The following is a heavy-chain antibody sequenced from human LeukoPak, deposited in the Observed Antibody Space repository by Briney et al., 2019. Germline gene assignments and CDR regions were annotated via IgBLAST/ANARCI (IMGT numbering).Heavy chain of an antibody. J-gene: IGHJ4*02. CDR3: ARHRLSAVALNFDY. CDR2: IYYSGST. CDR1: GGSISSGGYS. D-gene: IGHD6-19*01. Sequence: KSSETLSLTCAVSGGSISSGGYSWSWIRQPPGKGLEWIGYIYYSGSTNYNPSLKSRVTISVDTSKNQFSLKLSSVTAADTAVYYCARHRLSAVALNFDYWGQGTLVTVSS. V-gene: IGHV4-61*08.